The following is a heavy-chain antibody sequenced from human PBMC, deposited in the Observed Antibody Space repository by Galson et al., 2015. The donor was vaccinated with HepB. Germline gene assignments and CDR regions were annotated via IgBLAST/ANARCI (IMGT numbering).Heavy chain of an antibody. CDR1: GFTFDDYA. J-gene: IGHJ6*02. Sequence: SLRLSCAASGFTFDDYAMHWVRQAPGKGLEWVSGISWNSGSIGYADSVKGRFTISRDNAKNSLYLQMNSLRAEDTALYFCAKDIRYGSGSYPYYYGMDVWGQGTTVTVSS. CDR2: ISWNSGSI. D-gene: IGHD3-10*01. V-gene: IGHV3-9*01. CDR3: AKDIRYGSGSYPYYYGMDV.